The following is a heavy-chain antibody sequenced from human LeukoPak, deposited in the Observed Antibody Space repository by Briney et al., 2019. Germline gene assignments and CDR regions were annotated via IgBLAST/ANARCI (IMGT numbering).Heavy chain of an antibody. D-gene: IGHD3-3*01. Sequence: GGSLRLSCAASGFTFSSYGIHWVRQAPGKGLEWVAFIRYDGSNKYYADSVKGRFTISRDNSKNTLYLQMNSLRAEDTAVYYCARDLAPYDFWSGYSGYWGQGTLVTVSS. J-gene: IGHJ4*02. V-gene: IGHV3-30*02. CDR2: IRYDGSNK. CDR3: ARDLAPYDFWSGYSGY. CDR1: GFTFSSYG.